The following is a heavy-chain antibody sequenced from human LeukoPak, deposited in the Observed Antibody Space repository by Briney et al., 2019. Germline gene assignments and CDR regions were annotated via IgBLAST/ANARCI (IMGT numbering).Heavy chain of an antibody. CDR3: GRRDSGWPYDAFDI. Sequence: GESLNSSCEGSGYSFTSYWIGWVRQMPGKGLGWMGIIYPGDSDTRYSPSFQGQVTISADKSISTAYLQWSSLKASDTAMYYCGRRDSGWPYDAFDIWGQGTMVTVSS. CDR1: GYSFTSYW. J-gene: IGHJ3*02. CDR2: IYPGDSDT. D-gene: IGHD6-19*01. V-gene: IGHV5-51*01.